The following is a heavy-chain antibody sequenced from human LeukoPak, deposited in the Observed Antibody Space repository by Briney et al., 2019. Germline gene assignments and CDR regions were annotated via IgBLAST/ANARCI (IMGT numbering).Heavy chain of an antibody. D-gene: IGHD6-13*01. CDR2: IFYSGST. Sequence: SETLSLTCTVSGGSISGYYWSWIRQPPGKGLEWIGYIFYSGSTNYNPSLKSRVTISVDTSKNQFSLKLSSVTAADTAVYYCARGLYSSSWYNWFDPWGQGTLVTVSS. J-gene: IGHJ5*02. CDR1: GGSISGYY. CDR3: ARGLYSSSWYNWFDP. V-gene: IGHV4-59*12.